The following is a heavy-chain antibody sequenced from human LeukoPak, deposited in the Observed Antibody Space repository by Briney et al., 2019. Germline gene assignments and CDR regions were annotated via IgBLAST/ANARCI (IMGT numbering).Heavy chain of an antibody. V-gene: IGHV1-46*01. CDR2: INPSGGST. D-gene: IGHD2-2*01. Sequence: GASVKVSRKASGYTFTSYYMHWVRQAPGQGLEWMGIINPSGGSTSYAQKFQGRVTMTRDTSTSTVYMELSSLRSEDTAVYYCARDSIIVVVPAAKRGWFDPWGQGTLVTVSS. CDR1: GYTFTSYY. J-gene: IGHJ5*02. CDR3: ARDSIIVVVPAAKRGWFDP.